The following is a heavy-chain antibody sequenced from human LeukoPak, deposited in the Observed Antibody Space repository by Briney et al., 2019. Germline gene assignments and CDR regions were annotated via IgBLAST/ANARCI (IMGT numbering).Heavy chain of an antibody. V-gene: IGHV3-48*03. Sequence: WGFLRLSCAASGFTFSSYEMNWVRQAPGKGLEWVSYISSSGSTIYYADSVKGRFTISRDNAKNSLYLQMNSLRAEDTAVYYCARGGLLWFGELLPIDYWGQGTLVTVSS. CDR3: ARGGLLWFGELLPIDY. CDR2: ISSSGSTI. CDR1: GFTFSSYE. D-gene: IGHD3-10*01. J-gene: IGHJ4*02.